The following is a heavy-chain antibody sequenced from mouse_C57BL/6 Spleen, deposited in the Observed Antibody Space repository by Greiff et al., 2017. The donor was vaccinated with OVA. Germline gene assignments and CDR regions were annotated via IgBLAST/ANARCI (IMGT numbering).Heavy chain of an antibody. CDR1: GFNIKDYY. Sequence: DVKLQESGAELVKPGASVKLSCTASGFNIKDYYMHWVKQRTEQGLEWIGRIDPEDGETKYAPKFQGKATITAATSSNTAYLQLSSLTSEDTAVYYCAPVYYYGSSYVDFDYWGQGTTLTVSS. CDR3: APVYYYGSSYVDFDY. J-gene: IGHJ2*01. D-gene: IGHD1-1*01. V-gene: IGHV14-2*01. CDR2: IDPEDGET.